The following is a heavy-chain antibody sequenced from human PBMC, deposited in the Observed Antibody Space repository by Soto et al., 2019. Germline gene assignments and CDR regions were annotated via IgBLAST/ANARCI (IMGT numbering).Heavy chain of an antibody. CDR1: GFTFSSYA. D-gene: IGHD3-10*01. J-gene: IGHJ6*02. Sequence: GGSLRLSCSASGFTFSSYAMHWVRQAPGKGLEYVSAISSNGGSTYYADSVKGRFTISRDNSKNTLYLQMSSLRAEDTAVYYWVKDQYGGTYYYGSGGSWGFGYYYYYGMDVWGQGTTVTVSS. V-gene: IGHV3-64D*08. CDR3: VKDQYGGTYYYGSGGSWGFGYYYYYGMDV. CDR2: ISSNGGST.